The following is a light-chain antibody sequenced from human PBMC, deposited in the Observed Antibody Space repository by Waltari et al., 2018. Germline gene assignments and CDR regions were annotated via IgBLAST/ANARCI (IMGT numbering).Light chain of an antibody. CDR3: AAWDDSLNGFYV. CDR2: NNN. J-gene: IGLJ1*01. Sequence: QSVLTQPPSASGTPGQRVTISCSGSSSNIGTNTVNWYPQLPGTAPKLLIYNNNQWPSGVPDRFSGSKSGTSASLAISGLQSEDEADYYCAAWDDSLNGFYVFGTGTKVTVL. CDR1: SSNIGTNT. V-gene: IGLV1-44*01.